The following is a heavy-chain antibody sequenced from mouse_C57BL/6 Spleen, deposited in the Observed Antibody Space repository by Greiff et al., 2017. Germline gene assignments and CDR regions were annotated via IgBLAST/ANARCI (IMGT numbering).Heavy chain of an antibody. CDR3: ARDLPYFGSSRDWYFDV. Sequence: QVQLQQPGAELVKPGASVKLSCKASGYTFTSYWMHWVKQRPGQGLEWIGMIHPNSGSTNYNEKFKSKATLTVDKSSSKAYMQLSSLTSEDSAVYYCARDLPYFGSSRDWYFDVWGTGTTVTVSS. J-gene: IGHJ1*03. CDR2: IHPNSGST. CDR1: GYTFTSYW. V-gene: IGHV1-64*01. D-gene: IGHD1-1*01.